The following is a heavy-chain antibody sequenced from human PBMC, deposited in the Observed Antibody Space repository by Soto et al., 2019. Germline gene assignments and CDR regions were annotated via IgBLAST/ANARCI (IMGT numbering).Heavy chain of an antibody. CDR1: GFTFSMYS. V-gene: IGHV3-7*03. J-gene: IGHJ6*02. CDR2: IPQDGVDG. D-gene: IGHD2-21*02. Sequence: GGSLRLSCEVSGFTFSMYSMSWVRQSPGKGLEWVAKIPQDGVDGHYADSVKGRFTISRDNGKNSLYLQLNNLRAEDTAVYYCARDHLILPAHDFFYGSDVWGRGATVTSP. CDR3: ARDHLILPAHDFFYGSDV.